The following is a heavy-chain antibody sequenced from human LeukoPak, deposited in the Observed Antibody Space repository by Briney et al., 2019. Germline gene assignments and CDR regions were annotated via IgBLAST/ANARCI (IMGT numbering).Heavy chain of an antibody. V-gene: IGHV3-23*01. Sequence: PGGTLRLSCAASGFTFSSYGMSWVRQAPGKGLEWVSAISGSGGSTYYADSVKGRFTISRDNSKNTLYLQMNSLRAEDTAVYYCAKRVGYYMDVWGKGTTVTISS. CDR1: GFTFSSYG. J-gene: IGHJ6*03. CDR3: AKRVGYYMDV. CDR2: ISGSGGST.